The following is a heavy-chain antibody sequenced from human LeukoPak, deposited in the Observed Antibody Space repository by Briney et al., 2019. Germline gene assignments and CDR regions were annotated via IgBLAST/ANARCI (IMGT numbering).Heavy chain of an antibody. CDR1: GGSISSYY. CDR2: IYYSGST. Sequence: SETLSLTCTVSGGSISSYYWSWIRQPPGKGLEWIGYIYYSGSTNYNPSLKSRVTISVDTSKNQFSLKLSSVTAADTAVYYCASMAAAGTYWGQGTLVTVSS. V-gene: IGHV4-59*12. D-gene: IGHD6-13*01. CDR3: ASMAAAGTY. J-gene: IGHJ4*02.